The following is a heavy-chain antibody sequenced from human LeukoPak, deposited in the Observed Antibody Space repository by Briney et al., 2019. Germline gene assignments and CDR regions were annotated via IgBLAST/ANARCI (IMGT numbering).Heavy chain of an antibody. CDR2: IYYSGST. CDR3: ARDRAMVGAQGYYYGMDV. CDR1: GGSISSYY. D-gene: IGHD1-26*01. Sequence: SETLSLTCTVSGGSISSYYWSWIRQPPGKGLEWIGYIYYSGSTNYNPSLKSRVTISVDTSKNQFSLKLSSVTAADTAVYYCARDRAMVGAQGYYYGMDVWGQGTTVTVSS. J-gene: IGHJ6*02. V-gene: IGHV4-59*01.